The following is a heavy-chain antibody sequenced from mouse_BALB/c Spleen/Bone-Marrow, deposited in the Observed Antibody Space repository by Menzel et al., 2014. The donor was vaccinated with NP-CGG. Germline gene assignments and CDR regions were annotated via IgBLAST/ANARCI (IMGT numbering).Heavy chain of an antibody. CDR1: GFTFSSYA. Sequence: EVKVEESGGGLVKPGGSLKLSCAASGFTFSSYAMSWVRQTPEKRLEWVASISSGGSTYYPDSVKGRFTISRDNVRNILYLQMSSLRSEDTAMYYCARVTDTFYYGSSYWYFDVWGAGTTVTVSS. V-gene: IGHV5-6-5*01. J-gene: IGHJ1*01. D-gene: IGHD1-1*01. CDR2: ISSGGST. CDR3: ARVTDTFYYGSSYWYFDV.